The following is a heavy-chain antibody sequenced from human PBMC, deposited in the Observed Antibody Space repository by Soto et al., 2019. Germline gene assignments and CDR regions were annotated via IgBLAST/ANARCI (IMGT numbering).Heavy chain of an antibody. CDR2: IWYDGSNK. Sequence: PGGSLRLSCAASGFTFISYGMHWVRQAPGKGLEWVAVIWYDGSNKYYADSVKGRFTISRDNSKNTLYLQMNSLRAEDTAVYYCARDSPYGSGSYYRIPTNYYYYYGMDVWGQGTTVTVSS. J-gene: IGHJ6*02. CDR3: ARDSPYGSGSYYRIPTNYYYYYGMDV. D-gene: IGHD3-10*01. V-gene: IGHV3-33*01. CDR1: GFTFISYG.